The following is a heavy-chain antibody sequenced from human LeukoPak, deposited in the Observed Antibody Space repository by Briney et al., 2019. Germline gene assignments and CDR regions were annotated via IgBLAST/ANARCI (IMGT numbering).Heavy chain of an antibody. J-gene: IGHJ4*02. CDR1: GFTFSSYA. D-gene: IGHD3-22*01. CDR2: ISGSGGSGGST. V-gene: IGHV3-23*01. CDR3: AISCDSSGYYLPFGY. Sequence: PGGSLRLSCAASGFTFSSYALSWVRQAPGKGLEWVSAISGSGGSGGSTYYADSVKGRFTVSRDNSKNTLYLQMNSLRAEDTAVYYCAISCDSSGYYLPFGYWGQGTLVTVSS.